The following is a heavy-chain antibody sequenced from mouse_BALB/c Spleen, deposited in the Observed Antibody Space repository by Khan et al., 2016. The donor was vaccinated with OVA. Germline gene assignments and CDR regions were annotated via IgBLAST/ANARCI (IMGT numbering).Heavy chain of an antibody. J-gene: IGHJ4*01. Sequence: EVKLLESGPGLVKPSQSLSLTCTVTGYSITSDYAWNWIRQFPGSKLEWMGYISYSGSTNYNPSLKSRISITRDTSKNQFFLQLNSVTTEDTATYYCARDGSRYNYAMDYWGQGTSVTVSS. CDR3: ARDGSRYNYAMDY. D-gene: IGHD2-3*01. V-gene: IGHV3-2*02. CDR1: GYSITSDYA. CDR2: ISYSGST.